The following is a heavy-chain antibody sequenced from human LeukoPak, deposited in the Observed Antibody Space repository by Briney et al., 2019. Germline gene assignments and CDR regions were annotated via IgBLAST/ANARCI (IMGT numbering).Heavy chain of an antibody. CDR1: GYNLISYG. D-gene: IGHD3-10*01. CDR2: ISAYNVNT. V-gene: IGHV1-18*01. Sequence: GASVKVSCKASGYNLISYGIIWVRQAPGQGLEWMGWISAYNVNTNYAQKFQGRVTMTTDTSTSTAYMELRSLKSDDTAVYYCARRSHVTTDRGEDAFDIWGRGTMVTVST. J-gene: IGHJ3*02. CDR3: ARRSHVTTDRGEDAFDI.